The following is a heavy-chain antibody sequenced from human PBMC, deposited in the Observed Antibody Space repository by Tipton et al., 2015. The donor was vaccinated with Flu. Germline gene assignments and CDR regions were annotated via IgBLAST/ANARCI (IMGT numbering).Heavy chain of an antibody. CDR3: AREGRREQLALDY. J-gene: IGHJ4*02. D-gene: IGHD6-6*01. CDR2: IDYSGGA. CDR1: IGSFSINTFY. Sequence: TLSLTCSVSIGSFSINTFYWGWIRQPPGKGLEWIGTIDYSGGANYNPSLESRVTISVDSSKNQFSLKLSSVTAADTAVYYCAREGRREQLALDYWGQGTLVTVSS. V-gene: IGHV4-39*07.